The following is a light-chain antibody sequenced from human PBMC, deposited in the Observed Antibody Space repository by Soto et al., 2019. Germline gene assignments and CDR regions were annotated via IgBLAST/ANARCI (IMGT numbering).Light chain of an antibody. CDR2: GAS. CDR3: QQYNNWPRT. Sequence: EIVMTQSPATLSMSPGERVTLSCRASQSVSSNLAWYQQKPGQGPRLLIYGASTRATGIPASFSGSGSGTEFTLTISSLQSEDFAVYYCQQYNNWPRTFGQGTKVDIK. J-gene: IGKJ1*01. CDR1: QSVSSN. V-gene: IGKV3-15*01.